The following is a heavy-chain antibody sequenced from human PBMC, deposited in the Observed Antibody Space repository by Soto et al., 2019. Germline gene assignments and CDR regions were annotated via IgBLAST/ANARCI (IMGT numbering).Heavy chain of an antibody. D-gene: IGHD1-1*01. J-gene: IGHJ4*02. CDR1: GFTFSSYG. V-gene: IGHV3-48*02. CDR2: ISSSGTI. Sequence: EVQLVESGGGLVQPGGSLRLSCAASGFTFSSYGMNWVRQAPGKGLEWVSYISSSGTINYADSVKGRFTISRDNAKNSLYLQMNSLRDEGTAVYYGARSLLRNARFEYWGQGTLVTVSS. CDR3: ARSLLRNARFEY.